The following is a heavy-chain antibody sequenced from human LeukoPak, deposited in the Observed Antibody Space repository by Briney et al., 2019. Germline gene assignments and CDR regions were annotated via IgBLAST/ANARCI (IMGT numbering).Heavy chain of an antibody. Sequence: ASVKVSCKASGYTFSGYYMHWVRQAPGQGLEWMGWINPNSGGTNFAQNFQGRVTMTRDTSISTAYMELSRLRSDDTAVYYCARDQGGYYSSSWVFDYWGQGTLVTVSS. CDR2: INPNSGGT. D-gene: IGHD6-13*01. CDR3: ARDQGGYYSSSWVFDY. V-gene: IGHV1-2*02. CDR1: GYTFSGYY. J-gene: IGHJ4*02.